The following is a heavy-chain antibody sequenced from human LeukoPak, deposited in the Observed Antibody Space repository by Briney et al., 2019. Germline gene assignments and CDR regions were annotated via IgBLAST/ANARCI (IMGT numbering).Heavy chain of an antibody. CDR2: IYYSGST. D-gene: IGHD4-17*01. Sequence: SETLSLTCTVSGGSISSYYWSWIRQPPGKGLEWIGYIYYSGSTNYNPSLKSRVTISVDTSKNQFSLKLSSVTAADTAVYYCASLNLPTYDFADYGAGGYFDIWGRGTLVTVSS. V-gene: IGHV4-59*08. CDR1: GGSISSYY. J-gene: IGHJ2*01. CDR3: ASLNLPTYDFADYGAGGYFDI.